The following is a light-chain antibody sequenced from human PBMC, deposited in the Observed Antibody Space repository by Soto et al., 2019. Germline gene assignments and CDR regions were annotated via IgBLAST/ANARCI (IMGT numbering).Light chain of an antibody. Sequence: DIQMTQSPASLSASVGDRVTVTCRASQNIGTYLNWYQQQPGKAPKLLIYAASTLQCGVPSMFSGSRSGTDFTINISSLQPEDIAFYNCQQRSCIQYTFGHGTKAQIK. CDR2: AAS. J-gene: IGKJ2*01. V-gene: IGKV1-39*01. CDR1: QNIGTY. CDR3: QQRSCIQYT.